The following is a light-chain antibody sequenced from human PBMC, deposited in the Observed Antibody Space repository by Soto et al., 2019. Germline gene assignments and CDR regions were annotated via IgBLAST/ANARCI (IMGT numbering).Light chain of an antibody. CDR1: SSDVGGYDY. Sequence: QPALTQPRSVSGSPGQSVTISCTGTSSDVGGYDYVSWYQHHPGKAPKVTIYDVSKRPSGVPDRFSGSKSGNTASLTISGLQADDEADYYCSSFVGPYTYVFGTGTKVTVL. V-gene: IGLV2-11*01. J-gene: IGLJ1*01. CDR3: SSFVGPYTYV. CDR2: DVS.